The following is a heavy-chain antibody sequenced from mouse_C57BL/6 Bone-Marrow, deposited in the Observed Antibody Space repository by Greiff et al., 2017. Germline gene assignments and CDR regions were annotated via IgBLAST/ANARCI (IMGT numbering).Heavy chain of an antibody. Sequence: EVKLQESGPGMVKPSQSLSLTCTVTGYSITSGYDWHWIRHFPGNKLEWMGYISYSGSTNYNPSLKSRISITHDTSKNHFFLKLNSVTTEDTATYYCAREVYGSSLYAMDYWGQGTSVTVSS. D-gene: IGHD1-1*01. V-gene: IGHV3-1*01. J-gene: IGHJ4*01. CDR2: ISYSGST. CDR1: GYSITSGYD. CDR3: AREVYGSSLYAMDY.